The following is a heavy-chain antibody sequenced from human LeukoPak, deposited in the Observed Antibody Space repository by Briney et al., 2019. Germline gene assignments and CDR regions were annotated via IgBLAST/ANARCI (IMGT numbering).Heavy chain of an antibody. CDR1: GYNFTSYW. D-gene: IGHD5-24*01. Sequence: GESLKISCKGSGYNFTSYWNGLVRQIPGKGLGWMGSIYPGDSDSSYSPSFQGQVSISVDKSVRTAYLQWSSLKASDTAMYYCARLTRDAYSPFDYWGQGTLVTVSS. V-gene: IGHV5-51*01. CDR3: ARLTRDAYSPFDY. J-gene: IGHJ4*02. CDR2: IYPGDSDS.